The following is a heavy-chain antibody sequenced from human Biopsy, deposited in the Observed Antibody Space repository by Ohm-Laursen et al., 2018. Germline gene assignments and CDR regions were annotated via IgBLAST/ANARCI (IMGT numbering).Heavy chain of an antibody. CDR3: TRATNSTGWPYYYFYGMDI. Sequence: GTLSLTCTVSGGSISSYYWNWIRQPPGKGLEWVGYIYYSGSTNYNPSLKSRVTISVDTSKNQFSLKLYSVTAAGTAIYYCTRATNSTGWPYYYFYGMDIWGQGTTVTVSS. D-gene: IGHD2/OR15-2a*01. CDR2: IYYSGST. V-gene: IGHV4-59*01. CDR1: GGSISSYY. J-gene: IGHJ6*02.